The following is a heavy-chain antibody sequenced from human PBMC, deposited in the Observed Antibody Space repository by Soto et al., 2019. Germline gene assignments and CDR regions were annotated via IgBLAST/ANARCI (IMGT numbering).Heavy chain of an antibody. J-gene: IGHJ6*02. Sequence: QVQLVESGGGVVQPGRSLRLSCAASGFTFSSYAMHWVRQAPGKGLEWVAVIYSGGSTYYADSVKGRFTISRDNSKNTLYLQMNSLRAEDTAVYYCAREGGATGTQSGMDVWGQGTTVTVSS. CDR2: IYSGGST. V-gene: IGHV3-30*14. CDR1: GFTFSSYA. D-gene: IGHD1-1*01. CDR3: AREGGATGTQSGMDV.